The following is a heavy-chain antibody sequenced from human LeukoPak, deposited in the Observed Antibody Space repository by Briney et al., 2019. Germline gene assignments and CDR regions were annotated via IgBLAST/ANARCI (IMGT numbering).Heavy chain of an antibody. CDR2: IYHSGST. CDR1: GYSISSGYY. D-gene: IGHD3-22*01. V-gene: IGHV4-38-2*02. J-gene: IGHJ3*02. Sequence: PSETLSLTCTVSGYSISSGYYWGWIRPPPGKGLEWIGSIYHSGSTYYNPSLKSRVTISVDTSKNQFSLKLSSVTAADTAVYYCARDPYDQDAFDIWGQGTMVTVSS. CDR3: ARDPYDQDAFDI.